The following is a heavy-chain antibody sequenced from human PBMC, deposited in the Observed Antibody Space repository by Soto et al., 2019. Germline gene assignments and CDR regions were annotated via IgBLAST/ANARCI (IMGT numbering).Heavy chain of an antibody. CDR1: GFTFTNHA. V-gene: IGHV1-3*01. J-gene: IGHJ5*02. CDR3: SRLLWFGTFPIWFDP. CDR2: INAGNGHT. Sequence: ASVKVSCKASGFTFTNHAMQWVRQAPGQRLEWMGWINAGNGHTKYSQNFQGRVTITRDTSASTVYMELNSLISEDTAIYYCSRLLWFGTFPIWFDPWGQGTLVTVSS. D-gene: IGHD3-10*01.